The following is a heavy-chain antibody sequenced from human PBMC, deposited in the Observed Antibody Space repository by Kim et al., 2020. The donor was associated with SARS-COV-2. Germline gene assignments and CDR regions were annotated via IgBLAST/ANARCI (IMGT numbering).Heavy chain of an antibody. J-gene: IGHJ3*02. D-gene: IGHD6-13*01. Sequence: KGRFTISRDNAKNSLYLQMNSLRAEDTAVYYCARDTPVGIAAAGYDAFDIWGQGTMVTVSS. V-gene: IGHV3-11*06. CDR3: ARDTPVGIAAAGYDAFDI.